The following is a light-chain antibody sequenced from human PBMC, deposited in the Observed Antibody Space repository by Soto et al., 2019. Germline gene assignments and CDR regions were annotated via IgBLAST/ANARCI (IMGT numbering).Light chain of an antibody. Sequence: EIVLTQSPGTLALSLGDGATLSCRASQTVNRNYLAWYLQKPGQPPRLLVYGVSNRAPGVPDRFRGGGSGTDFTLAIARLEPDDFGTYYCQQYIASPRTFGQGTRVDVK. CDR3: QQYIASPRT. J-gene: IGKJ1*01. V-gene: IGKV3-20*01. CDR1: QTVNRNY. CDR2: GVS.